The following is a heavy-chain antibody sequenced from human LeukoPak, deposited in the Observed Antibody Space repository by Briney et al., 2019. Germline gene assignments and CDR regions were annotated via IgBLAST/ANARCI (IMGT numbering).Heavy chain of an antibody. CDR2: IYYSGST. J-gene: IGHJ2*01. CDR3: ARPGDCGGDCYRWYFDL. CDR1: GGSISSSSYY. V-gene: IGHV4-39*01. Sequence: SETLSLTCTVSGGSISSSSYYWGWTRQPPGKGLEWIGSIYYSGSTYYNPPLKSRVTISVDTSKNQFSLKLSSVTAADTAVYYCARPGDCGGDCYRWYFDLWGRGTLVTVSS. D-gene: IGHD2-21*02.